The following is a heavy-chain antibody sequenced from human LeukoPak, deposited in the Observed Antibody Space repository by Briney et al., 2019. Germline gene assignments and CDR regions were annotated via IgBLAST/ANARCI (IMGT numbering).Heavy chain of an antibody. Sequence: GGSLRLSCAASGFTFSSYRMHWVRQAPGKGLVWVSRINSDGSSTSYADSVKGRFTISRDNAKNTLYLQMNSLRAEDTAVYYCAKRRGLELLYYYYMDVWGKGTTVTVSS. D-gene: IGHD1-7*01. J-gene: IGHJ6*03. CDR3: AKRRGLELLYYYYMDV. CDR2: INSDGSST. CDR1: GFTFSSYR. V-gene: IGHV3-74*01.